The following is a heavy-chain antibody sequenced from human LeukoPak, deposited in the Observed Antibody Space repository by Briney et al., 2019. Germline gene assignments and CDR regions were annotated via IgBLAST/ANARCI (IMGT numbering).Heavy chain of an antibody. Sequence: GASVKVSCKASGYTFTNYHINWVRQAPGQGLEWMGWISAYNGNTNYAQNLQSGVTMTTDTSTSTAYMELRSLRSDDTAVYYCARDVSFSYGYFDYWGQGTLVTVSS. CDR3: ARDVSFSYGYFDY. J-gene: IGHJ4*02. CDR2: ISAYNGNT. D-gene: IGHD3-16*01. CDR1: GYTFTNYH. V-gene: IGHV1-18*01.